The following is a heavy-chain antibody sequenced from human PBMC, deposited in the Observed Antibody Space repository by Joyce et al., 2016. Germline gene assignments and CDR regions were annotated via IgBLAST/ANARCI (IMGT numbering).Heavy chain of an antibody. CDR2: ISSTGST. V-gene: IGHV4-59*02. Sequence: QVHLQESGPGLVKPSETLSLTCTVSGDSVTSLVWNWIRQPPGKGLEWVAHISSTGSTKYNPSLKSRATISLDAPRNQFSLKLTSVTAADTAIYYCARDGGYYFDYWGQGTLVAVSS. D-gene: IGHD3-16*01. CDR3: ARDGGYYFDY. J-gene: IGHJ4*02. CDR1: GDSVTSLV.